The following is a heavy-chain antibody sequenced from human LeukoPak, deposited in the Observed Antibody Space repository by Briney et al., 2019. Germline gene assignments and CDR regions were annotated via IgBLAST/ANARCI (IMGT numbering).Heavy chain of an antibody. CDR2: IYYSGST. D-gene: IGHD1-26*01. CDR1: GGSISSYH. J-gene: IGHJ3*02. V-gene: IGHV4-59*08. Sequence: SETLSLTCTVSGGSISSYHWSWIRQPPGKGLEWIGYIYYSGSTNYNPSLKSRVTISVDTSKNQFSLKLSSVTAADTAVYYCARPDIVGVDDAFDIWGQGTMVTVSS. CDR3: ARPDIVGVDDAFDI.